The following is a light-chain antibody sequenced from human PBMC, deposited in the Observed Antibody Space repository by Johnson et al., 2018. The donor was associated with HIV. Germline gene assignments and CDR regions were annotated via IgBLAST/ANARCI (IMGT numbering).Light chain of an antibody. V-gene: IGLV1-51*02. Sequence: QSVLTQPPSVSAAPGQKVTTSCSGSSSNIGNNSVCWYQQLPGTAPKLLIYENNKRPSGIPDRFSGSKSGTSATLVITGLQTGDEADYYCETWDTSLSAGVFGTGTKVTVL. CDR1: SSNIGNNS. J-gene: IGLJ1*01. CDR3: ETWDTSLSAGV. CDR2: ENN.